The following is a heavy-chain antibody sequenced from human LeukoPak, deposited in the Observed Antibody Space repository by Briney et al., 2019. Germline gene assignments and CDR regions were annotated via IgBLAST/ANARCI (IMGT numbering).Heavy chain of an antibody. CDR2: IFYTGGA. J-gene: IGHJ4*02. D-gene: IGHD1-26*01. Sequence: SETLSLTCSVSGGSMNGYYWSWIRQPPGKGLEWIGYIFYTGGANYNPSLRSRVTMLIDTSKNQLSLKLTSVTAADTAVYFCARGKRLGCDYWGQGALVTVSP. V-gene: IGHV4-59*01. CDR3: ARGKRLGCDY. CDR1: GGSMNGYY.